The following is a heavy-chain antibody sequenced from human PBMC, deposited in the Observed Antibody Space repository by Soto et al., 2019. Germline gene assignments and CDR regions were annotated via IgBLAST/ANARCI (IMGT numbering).Heavy chain of an antibody. D-gene: IGHD2-2*01. CDR1: GFTFSSYW. CDR3: ARGDESTYYYSYMDV. Sequence: EVQVVESGGGLVQPGGSLRISCAASGFTFSSYWMHWVRQVPGEGLVSVSRVNSDGSRTSYADSVKGRFTISRDNAKNTLHLQMNRLRAEDTAVYYCARGDESTYYYSYMDVWGKGTTVTVSS. CDR2: VNSDGSRT. V-gene: IGHV3-74*01. J-gene: IGHJ6*03.